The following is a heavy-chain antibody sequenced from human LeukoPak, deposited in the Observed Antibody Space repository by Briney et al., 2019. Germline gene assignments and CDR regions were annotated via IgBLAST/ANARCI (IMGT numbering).Heavy chain of an antibody. CDR2: IYTSGST. Sequence: PSETLSLTCTVSGGSISSGSYYWSWIRQPAGKGLEWIGRIYTSGSTNYNPSLKSRVTMSVDTSKNQFSLKLSSVTAADTAVYYCAREGQQLVIRYYYYMDVWGKGTTVTISS. D-gene: IGHD6-13*01. CDR1: GGSISSGSYY. J-gene: IGHJ6*03. V-gene: IGHV4-61*02. CDR3: AREGQQLVIRYYYYMDV.